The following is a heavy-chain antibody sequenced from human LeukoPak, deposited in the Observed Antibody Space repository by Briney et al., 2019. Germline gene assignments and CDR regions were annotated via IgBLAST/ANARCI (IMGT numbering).Heavy chain of an antibody. CDR3: ARALRYSSRL. Sequence: SETLSLTCTVSGGSISSYYWSWIRQPPGKGLEWIGYIYYSRSTNYNPSLKSRVTISVDTSNNQFSLKLSSVTAADTAVYYCARALRYSSRLWGQGTLVTVSS. J-gene: IGHJ4*02. CDR2: IYYSRST. CDR1: GGSISSYY. D-gene: IGHD6-13*01. V-gene: IGHV4-59*01.